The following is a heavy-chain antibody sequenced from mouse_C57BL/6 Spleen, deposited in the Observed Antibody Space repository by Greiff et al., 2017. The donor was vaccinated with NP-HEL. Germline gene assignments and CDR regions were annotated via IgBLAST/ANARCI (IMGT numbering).Heavy chain of an antibody. CDR3: VREGVYDGYFWFAY. CDR1: GFTFNTYA. D-gene: IGHD2-3*01. J-gene: IGHJ3*01. V-gene: IGHV10-3*01. Sequence: EVQLVESGGGLVQPKGSLKLSCAASGFTFNTYAMHWVRQAPGKGLEWVARIRSKSSNYATYYADSVKDRFTISRDDSQSMLYLQMNNLKTEDTAMYYCVREGVYDGYFWFAYWGQGTLVTVSA. CDR2: IRSKSSNYAT.